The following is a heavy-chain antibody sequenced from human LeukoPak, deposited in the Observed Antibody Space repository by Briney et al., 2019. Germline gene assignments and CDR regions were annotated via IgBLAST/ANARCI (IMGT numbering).Heavy chain of an antibody. V-gene: IGHV1-2*02. J-gene: IGHJ5*02. CDR1: GYTFTDYY. CDR3: ARADRLDGAPYLIGP. CDR2: INPDSGVT. Sequence: ASVKVSCKTSGYTFTDYYLHWVRQAPGQGLDWMGWINPDSGVTSSAQKFRGRFSMTRDTSISTIYMEVAWLASEDTAIYYCARADRLDGAPYLIGPWDQGTLVTVSS. D-gene: IGHD2-21*01.